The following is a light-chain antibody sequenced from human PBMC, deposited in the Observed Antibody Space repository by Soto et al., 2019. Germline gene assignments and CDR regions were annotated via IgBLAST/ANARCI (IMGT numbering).Light chain of an antibody. Sequence: QSVLTQPPSVSGAPGHRVTISCTGSSSNIGAGYDVHWYQQLPGTAPKLLIYGNSNRPSGVPDRFSGSKSGTSDSLAITGLQAEDEADYYCQSYDSSLSGHVVFGGGTKVTVL. CDR1: SSNIGAGYD. V-gene: IGLV1-40*01. J-gene: IGLJ2*01. CDR2: GNS. CDR3: QSYDSSLSGHVV.